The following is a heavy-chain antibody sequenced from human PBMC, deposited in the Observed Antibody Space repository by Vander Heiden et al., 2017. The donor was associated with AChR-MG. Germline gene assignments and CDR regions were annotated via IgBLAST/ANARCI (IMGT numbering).Heavy chain of an antibody. D-gene: IGHD3-3*01. J-gene: IGHJ6*02. V-gene: IGHV4-34*01. Sequence: QVQLQQWGAGLLKPSATLSLTCAVYGGSFSGYYCSWIRQPPGKGLEWIGEINHSGSTNYNPSLKSRVTISVDTSKNQFSLKLSSVTAADTAVYYCARGRGYDFWSGYQTGYYYYGMDVWGQGTTVTVSS. CDR3: ARGRGYDFWSGYQTGYYYYGMDV. CDR2: INHSGST. CDR1: GGSFSGYY.